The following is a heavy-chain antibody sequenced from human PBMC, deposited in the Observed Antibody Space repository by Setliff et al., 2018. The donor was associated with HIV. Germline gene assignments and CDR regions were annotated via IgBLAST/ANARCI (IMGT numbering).Heavy chain of an antibody. V-gene: IGHV1-46*01. J-gene: IGHJ5*02. Sequence: ASVKVSCKASGYSFSSYYVHWVRQAPGQGLEWMEIVNPRGGKANYAQRFHGRLTVTTDTSTSTVYMELRLLTSDDTAIYYCAREGHVATPGSSEFDPWGQGTLVTVS. CDR3: AREGHVATPGSSEFDP. CDR1: GYSFSSYY. CDR2: VNPRGGKA. D-gene: IGHD6-13*01.